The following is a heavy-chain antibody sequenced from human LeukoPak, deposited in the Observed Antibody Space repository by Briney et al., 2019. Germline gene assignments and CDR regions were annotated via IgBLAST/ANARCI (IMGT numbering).Heavy chain of an antibody. J-gene: IGHJ2*01. CDR1: GFTFSSYS. CDR3: ARDLGPGYFDL. V-gene: IGHV3-21*01. CDR2: ISSSSSYI. D-gene: IGHD7-27*01. Sequence: GGSLRLSCAASGFTFSSYSRNWGRQAPGKGLEWVSSISSSSSYIYYADSVKGRFTISRDNAKNSLYLQMNSLRAEDTAVYYCARDLGPGYFDLWGRGTLVTVSS.